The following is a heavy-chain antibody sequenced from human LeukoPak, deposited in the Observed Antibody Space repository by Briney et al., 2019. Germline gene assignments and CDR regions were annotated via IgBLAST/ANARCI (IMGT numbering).Heavy chain of an antibody. V-gene: IGHV3-7*04. J-gene: IGHJ4*02. CDR1: GFNFNSYW. D-gene: IGHD3-10*01. CDR2: IKQDGSEI. Sequence: PGGSLRLSCAASGFNFNSYWMSWVRHAPGKGLECVANIKQDGSEIYFVDSVKGRFTISRDNAKSSLYLQMNSLRGEDTAVYYCARARYGSGGYFFDFWGQGTLVTVSS. CDR3: ARARYGSGGYFFDF.